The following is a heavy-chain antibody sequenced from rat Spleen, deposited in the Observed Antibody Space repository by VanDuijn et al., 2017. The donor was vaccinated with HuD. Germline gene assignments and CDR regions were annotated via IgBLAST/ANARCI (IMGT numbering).Heavy chain of an antibody. V-gene: IGHV5-17*01. Sequence: EVQLVESDGGLVQPGRSLKLSCAASGFTLSDYAMAWVRQAPKKGLEWVATIIYDGSSTYYRDSVKGRFTISRDNAKSSLNLEMDRLRSEDTATYFCVRYSGKYYGYNFLNYWGQGVMVTVSS. J-gene: IGHJ2*01. CDR1: GFTLSDYA. CDR2: IIYDGSST. CDR3: VRYSGKYYGYNFLNY. D-gene: IGHD1-9*01.